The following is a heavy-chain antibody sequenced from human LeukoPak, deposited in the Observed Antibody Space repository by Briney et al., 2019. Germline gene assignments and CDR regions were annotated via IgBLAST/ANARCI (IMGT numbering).Heavy chain of an antibody. CDR2: IYYSGST. J-gene: IGHJ4*02. V-gene: IGHV4-39*07. CDR1: GGSISSGSYY. CDR3: ARNWGFDRYYFDY. Sequence: SETLSLTCTVSGGSISSGSYYWGWIRQPPGKGLEWIASIYYSGSTYYNPSLKSRVTISVDTSKNHFSLKLSSVTAADTAMYYCARNWGFDRYYFDYWGQGTLVTVSS. D-gene: IGHD7-27*01.